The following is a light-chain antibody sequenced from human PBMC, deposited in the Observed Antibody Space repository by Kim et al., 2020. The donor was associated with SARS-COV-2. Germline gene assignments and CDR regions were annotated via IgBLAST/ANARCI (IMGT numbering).Light chain of an antibody. CDR2: SNN. Sequence: GQRVTISGSGSSSNLAINTVNWYQQLPGTAPKLLIYSNNQRPSGVPDRFSGSKSDTSASLAISGLQSEDAADYYCAAWDDSLNNYVFGTGTKVTVL. CDR1: SSNLAINT. V-gene: IGLV1-44*01. CDR3: AAWDDSLNNYV. J-gene: IGLJ1*01.